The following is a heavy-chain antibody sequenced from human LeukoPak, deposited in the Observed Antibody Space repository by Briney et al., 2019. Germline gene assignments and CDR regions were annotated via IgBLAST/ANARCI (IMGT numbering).Heavy chain of an antibody. CDR2: MNPDSGNT. CDR3: ARDAEKYSSSSTDY. J-gene: IGHJ4*02. D-gene: IGHD6-6*01. CDR1: GYTFTSYD. Sequence: ASVKVSCKASGYTFTSYDINWVRQATGQGLEWMGWMNPDSGNTGYAQKFQGRVTMTRNTSISTAYMELSSLRSEDTAVYYCARDAEKYSSSSTDYWGQGTLVTVSS. V-gene: IGHV1-8*01.